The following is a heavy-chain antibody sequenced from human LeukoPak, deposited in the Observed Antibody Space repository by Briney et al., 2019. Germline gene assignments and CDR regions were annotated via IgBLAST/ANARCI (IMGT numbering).Heavy chain of an antibody. V-gene: IGHV4-59*12. D-gene: IGHD2-8*01. CDR1: GGSISSYY. CDR3: ARGPSLYATKYNWFDP. Sequence: SETLSLTCTVSGGSISSYYWSWIRQPPGKGLEWIGYIYYSGSTNYNPSLKSRVTISVDTSKNQFSLKLSSVTAADTAVYYCARGPSLYATKYNWFDPWGQGTLVTVSS. J-gene: IGHJ5*02. CDR2: IYYSGST.